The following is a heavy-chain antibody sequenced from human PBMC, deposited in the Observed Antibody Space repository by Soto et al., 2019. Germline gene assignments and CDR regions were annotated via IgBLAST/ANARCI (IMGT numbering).Heavy chain of an antibody. Sequence: EVQLVESGGDLVQPGRSLRLSCAASGFTFADHAMHWVRQAPGKGLEWVSGIDWNSANVVYADPVKGRFTISRDNAKXXXXXXXXXXXXXXXXXXXXXXXXXXXXXXXXSFQDWGQGTLVTVSS. CDR2: IDWNSANV. J-gene: IGHJ1*01. CDR1: GFTFADHA. V-gene: IGHV3-9*01. CDR3: XXXXXXXXXXXXSFQD.